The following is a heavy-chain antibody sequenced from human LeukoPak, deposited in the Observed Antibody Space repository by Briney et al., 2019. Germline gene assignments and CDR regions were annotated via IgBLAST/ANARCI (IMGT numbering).Heavy chain of an antibody. CDR3: ARDRIVVVPAALGLYYYYYGMDV. D-gene: IGHD2-2*01. Sequence: TLSLTCTVSGGSISSGGYYWSWIRQHPGKGLEWIGYIYYSGSTYYNPSLKSRVTISVDTSKNQFSLKLSSVTAADTAVYYCARDRIVVVPAALGLYYYYYGMDVWGQGTTVTVSS. CDR1: GGSISSGGYY. J-gene: IGHJ6*02. CDR2: IYYSGST. V-gene: IGHV4-31*03.